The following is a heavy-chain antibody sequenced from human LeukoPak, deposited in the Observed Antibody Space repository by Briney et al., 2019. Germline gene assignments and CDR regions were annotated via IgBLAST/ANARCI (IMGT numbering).Heavy chain of an antibody. D-gene: IGHD6-13*01. V-gene: IGHV3-30*02. J-gene: IGHJ3*02. CDR3: ARESPPGIAAAEAVGCAFDI. Sequence: GGSLRLSCAASGFTFSSYGMHWVRQAPGKGLEWVAFIRYDGSNKYYADSVKGRFTISRDNSKNTLYLQMNNLRAEDTAVYYCARESPPGIAAAEAVGCAFDIWGQGTMVTVSS. CDR2: IRYDGSNK. CDR1: GFTFSSYG.